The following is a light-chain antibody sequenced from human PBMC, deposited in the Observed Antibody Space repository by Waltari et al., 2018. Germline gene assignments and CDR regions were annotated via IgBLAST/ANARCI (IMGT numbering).Light chain of an antibody. CDR2: KAN. Sequence: QTVVTQEPSLSVSPGGTVKLTCALSSCSLSTTSYPPWYQQPPGQAPRTLVYKANARSSGVPDRFSGSILGNIAALTITGAQADDESDYYCALYMGSGIWVFGGGTRLTVL. CDR1: SCSLSTTSY. V-gene: IGLV8-61*01. CDR3: ALYMGSGIWV. J-gene: IGLJ3*02.